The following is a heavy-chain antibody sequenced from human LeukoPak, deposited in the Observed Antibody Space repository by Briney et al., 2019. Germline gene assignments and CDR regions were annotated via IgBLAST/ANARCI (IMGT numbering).Heavy chain of an antibody. CDR1: GYTFTSYD. V-gene: IGHV1-18*01. Sequence: ASVKVSCKASGYTFTSYDINWVRQATGQGLEWMGWISAYNGNTNYAQKLQGRVTMTTDTSTSTAYMELRSLRSDDTAVYYCARDSGSRRAPFDPWGQGALVTVSS. J-gene: IGHJ5*02. CDR2: ISAYNGNT. CDR3: ARDSGSRRAPFDP. D-gene: IGHD6-13*01.